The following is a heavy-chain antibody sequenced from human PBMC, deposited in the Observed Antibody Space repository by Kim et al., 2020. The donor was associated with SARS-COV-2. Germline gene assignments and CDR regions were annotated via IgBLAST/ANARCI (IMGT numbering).Heavy chain of an antibody. Sequence: SVKVSCKASGGTFSSYAISWVRQAPGQGLEWMGGIIPIFGTANYAQKFQGRVTITADESTSTAYMELSSLRSEDTAVYYCARGPTYKRNYYGSGPNYYGMDVWGQGTTVTVSS. V-gene: IGHV1-69*13. J-gene: IGHJ6*02. CDR1: GGTFSSYA. D-gene: IGHD3-10*01. CDR3: ARGPTYKRNYYGSGPNYYGMDV. CDR2: IIPIFGTA.